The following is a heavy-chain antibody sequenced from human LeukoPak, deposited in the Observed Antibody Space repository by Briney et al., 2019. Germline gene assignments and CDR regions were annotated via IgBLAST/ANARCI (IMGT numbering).Heavy chain of an antibody. V-gene: IGHV3-9*01. D-gene: IGHD6-19*01. CDR2: ISWNSGSI. Sequence: PGGSLRLSCAASGFTFDDYAMHWVRQAPGKGLEWVSGISWNSGSIGYADSVKGRFTISRDNAKNSLYLQMNSLRAEDTALYYCAKDWGIAVAGPSYIFDYWGQGTLVTVSS. J-gene: IGHJ4*02. CDR3: AKDWGIAVAGPSYIFDY. CDR1: GFTFDDYA.